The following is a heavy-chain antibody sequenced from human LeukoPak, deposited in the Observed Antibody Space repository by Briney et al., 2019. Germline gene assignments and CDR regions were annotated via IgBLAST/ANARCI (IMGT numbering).Heavy chain of an antibody. V-gene: IGHV4-59*01. Sequence: SETLSLTCTVSGGSISSYYWSWIRQPPGKGPEWIGYIYYSGSTNYNPSLKSRVTISVDTPENQFSLKLSSVTAADTAVYYCASSSGWSAGDYYYMDVWGKGTTVTVSS. CDR2: IYYSGST. D-gene: IGHD6-19*01. CDR1: GGSISSYY. J-gene: IGHJ6*03. CDR3: ASSSGWSAGDYYYMDV.